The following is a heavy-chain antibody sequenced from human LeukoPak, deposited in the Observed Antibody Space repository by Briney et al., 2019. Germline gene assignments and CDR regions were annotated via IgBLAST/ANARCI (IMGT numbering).Heavy chain of an antibody. CDR2: IYPGDSDT. CDR3: ARNSGYDLDYYYGMDV. J-gene: IGHJ6*02. CDR1: GYSFTKYW. D-gene: IGHD5-12*01. Sequence: GESLKISCKASGYSFTKYWIGWVRQMSGKGLEWMGIIYPGDSDTRYSPSFQGQVTISADKSISTAYLQWSSLKASDTAMYYCARNSGYDLDYYYGMDVWGQGTTVTVSS. V-gene: IGHV5-51*01.